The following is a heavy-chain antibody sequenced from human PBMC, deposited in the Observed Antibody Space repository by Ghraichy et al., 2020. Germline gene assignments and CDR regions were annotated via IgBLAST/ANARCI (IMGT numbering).Heavy chain of an antibody. V-gene: IGHV4-34*01. CDR2: INHSGST. CDR3: ARGPFYSSGLQYFQH. Sequence: SETLSLTCAVYGGSFSGYYWSWIRQPPGKGLEWIGEINHSGSTNYNPSLKSRVTISVDTSKNQFSLKLSSVTAADTAVYYCARGPFYSSGLQYFQHWGQGTLVTVSS. CDR1: GGSFSGYY. J-gene: IGHJ1*01. D-gene: IGHD6-19*01.